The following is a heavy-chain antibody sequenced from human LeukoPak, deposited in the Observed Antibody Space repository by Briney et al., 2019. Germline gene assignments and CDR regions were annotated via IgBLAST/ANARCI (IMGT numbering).Heavy chain of an antibody. J-gene: IGHJ6*03. Sequence: QTGGSLRLSCAASGFTFSSYAMHWVRQAPGKGLEYVSAISSNGGSTYYANSVKGRFTISRDNSKNTLYLQMGSLRAEDTAVYYCAKSMGNYYMDVWGKGTTVTVSS. CDR2: ISSNGGST. CDR3: AKSMGNYYMDV. D-gene: IGHD6-6*01. CDR1: GFTFSSYA. V-gene: IGHV3-64*01.